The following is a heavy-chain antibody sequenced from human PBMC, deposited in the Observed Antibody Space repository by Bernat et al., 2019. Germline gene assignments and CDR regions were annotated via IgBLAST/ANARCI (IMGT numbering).Heavy chain of an antibody. J-gene: IGHJ6*02. V-gene: IGHV3-72*01. D-gene: IGHD6-19*01. Sequence: EMQLVQSGGGLVQPGGSLRLACAGSEFTFSGHFIDWVRQAPGKGLEWIGRTRDTPQYAASVKGRFRMSRDDPKNLLYLQMTSLKSEDTAVYYCLGWYYGMNVWGQGTTVTVS. CDR1: EFTFSGHF. CDR3: LGWYYGMNV. CDR2: TRDTP.